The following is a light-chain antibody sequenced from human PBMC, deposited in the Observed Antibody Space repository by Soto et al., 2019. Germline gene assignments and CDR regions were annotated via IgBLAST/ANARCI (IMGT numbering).Light chain of an antibody. Sequence: EIVMTQCPATLSVSPGERATLSCRASQSVSSNLAWYLQKPGQAPRLLIYGASTRATGIPARFSGSGSGTEFTLTISRLEPEDFAVYYCQQYNNWPRTFGQGTKVDIK. J-gene: IGKJ1*01. CDR3: QQYNNWPRT. V-gene: IGKV3-15*01. CDR2: GAS. CDR1: QSVSSN.